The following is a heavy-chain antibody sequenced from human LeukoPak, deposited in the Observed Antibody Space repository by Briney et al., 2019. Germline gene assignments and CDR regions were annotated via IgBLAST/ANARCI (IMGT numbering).Heavy chain of an antibody. CDR3: ARGRFLEWYHMDV. Sequence: GASVKVSCKASGYTFISYGINWVRQAPGQGLEWMGGIIPIFGTANYAQKFQGRVTITADESTSTAYMELSSLRSEDTAVYYCARGRFLEWYHMDVWGKGTTVTVSS. CDR2: IIPIFGTA. D-gene: IGHD3-3*01. V-gene: IGHV1-69*13. J-gene: IGHJ6*03. CDR1: GYTFISYG.